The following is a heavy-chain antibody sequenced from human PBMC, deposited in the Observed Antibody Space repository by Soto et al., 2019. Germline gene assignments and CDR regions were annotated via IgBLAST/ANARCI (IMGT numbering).Heavy chain of an antibody. CDR3: ATEVRGTSRPFHY. CDR2: VNPKSGNR. Sequence: GASVKVSCTASVYSFTSYDINWVRQVTGQGLEWMGWVNPKSGNRDYAEKFQGRVTMTRDTATSTAYMELNSLTTDDTAVYYCATEVRGTSRPFHYWGQGTLVTVSS. V-gene: IGHV1-8*01. J-gene: IGHJ4*02. D-gene: IGHD2-2*01. CDR1: VYSFTSYD.